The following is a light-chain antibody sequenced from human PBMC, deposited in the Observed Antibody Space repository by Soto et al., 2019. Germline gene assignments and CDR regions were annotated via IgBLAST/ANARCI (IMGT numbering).Light chain of an antibody. CDR2: DAS. J-gene: IGKJ4*01. CDR3: QQCNNWPLT. CDR1: QSVINY. V-gene: IGKV3-11*01. Sequence: ETVLTQSPATLSLSPGERATLSCRASQSVINYLAWYQQKPGQAPRLLIYDASNRATGIPARFSGSGSGTDFTLIISSLEPEDFAVYYCQQCNNWPLTFGGGTKVDIK.